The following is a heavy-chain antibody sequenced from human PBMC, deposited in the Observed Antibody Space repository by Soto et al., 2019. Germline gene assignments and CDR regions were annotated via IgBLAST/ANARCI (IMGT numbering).Heavy chain of an antibody. Sequence: PGGSLRLSCAASGFTFSSYAMHWVRQAPGKGLEYVSAISSNGGSTYYANSVKGRFTISRDISKNTLYLQVGSLRAEDMAVYYCARGRAGYCSGGSCFPYYWYFDLWGRGTLVTVSS. CDR1: GFTFSSYA. J-gene: IGHJ2*01. V-gene: IGHV3-64*01. D-gene: IGHD2-15*01. CDR2: ISSNGGST. CDR3: ARGRAGYCSGGSCFPYYWYFDL.